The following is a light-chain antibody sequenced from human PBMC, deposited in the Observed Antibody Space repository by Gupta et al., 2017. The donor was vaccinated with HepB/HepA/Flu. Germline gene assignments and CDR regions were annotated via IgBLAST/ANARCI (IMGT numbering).Light chain of an antibody. CDR1: QSLSSY. Sequence: EIVLTQSPATLSLSLGERATLSCRASQSLSSYLAWYQQKPGQAPRLLNYDASNRATGIPARFSGSGSETDFTLTISSLEPEDFAVYYCQQRSEWPLTFGGGTKVEVK. CDR3: QQRSEWPLT. J-gene: IGKJ4*01. V-gene: IGKV3-11*01. CDR2: DAS.